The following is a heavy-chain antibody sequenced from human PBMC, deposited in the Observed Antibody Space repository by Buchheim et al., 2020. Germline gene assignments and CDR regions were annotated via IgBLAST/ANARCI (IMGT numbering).Heavy chain of an antibody. J-gene: IGHJ4*02. Sequence: QVQLVESGGGVVQPGRSLRLSCAASGFTFSSYGMHWVRQAPGKGLEWVAVISYDGSNKYYADSVKGRFTISRDNSKNTLYLQMNSLRAEDTAVYYCAKDYEGWFDYWGQGTL. CDR2: ISYDGSNK. D-gene: IGHD3-3*01. V-gene: IGHV3-30*18. CDR3: AKDYEGWFDY. CDR1: GFTFSSYG.